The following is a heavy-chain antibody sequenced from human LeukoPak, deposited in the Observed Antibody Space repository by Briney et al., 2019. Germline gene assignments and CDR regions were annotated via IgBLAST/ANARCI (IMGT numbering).Heavy chain of an antibody. V-gene: IGHV3-11*01. D-gene: IGHD5-12*01. CDR2: ISSSGSTI. J-gene: IGHJ4*02. CDR3: AKDRSRYSGYDFDY. CDR1: GFTFSDYY. Sequence: PGGSLRLSCAASGFTFSDYYMSWIRQAPGKGLEWVSYISSSGSTIYYADSVKGRFTISRDNSKNTLYLQMNSLRAEDTAVYYCAKDRSRYSGYDFDYWGQGTLVTVSS.